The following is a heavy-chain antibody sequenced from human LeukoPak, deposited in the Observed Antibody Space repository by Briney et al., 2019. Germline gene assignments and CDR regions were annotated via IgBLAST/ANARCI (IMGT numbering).Heavy chain of an antibody. CDR3: AREENCSGGSCYEY. D-gene: IGHD2-15*01. V-gene: IGHV1-18*01. J-gene: IGHJ4*02. Sequence: GASVKVSCKASGYTFTSYGIIWVRQAPGQGLEWMGWISAYNGNTNYAQKLQGRVTMTTDTSTSTAYMELRSLRSDDAAVYYCAREENCSGGSCYEYWGQGTLVTVSS. CDR2: ISAYNGNT. CDR1: GYTFTSYG.